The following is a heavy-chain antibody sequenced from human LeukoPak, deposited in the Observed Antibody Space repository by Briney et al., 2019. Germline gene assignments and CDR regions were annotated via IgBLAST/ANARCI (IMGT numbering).Heavy chain of an antibody. CDR2: ISGSSYYI. Sequence: GGSLRLSCAASGFTFSSYSMNWVRQAPGKGLEWVSSISGSSYYIYYADSVKGRFTISRDNAKNSLYLQMNSPRAEDTAVYYCARGGGSGSSTLYYFDYWGQGTLVTVSS. CDR3: ARGGGSGSSTLYYFDY. J-gene: IGHJ4*02. V-gene: IGHV3-21*04. CDR1: GFTFSSYS. D-gene: IGHD3-10*01.